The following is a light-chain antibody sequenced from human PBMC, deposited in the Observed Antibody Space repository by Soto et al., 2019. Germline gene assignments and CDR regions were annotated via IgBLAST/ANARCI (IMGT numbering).Light chain of an antibody. Sequence: DIQMTQSPSTLSASVGDRVTITCRASQTVNTWLAWYQQKPGKAPKVLIFDASSLKTGVPSRFSGSGFGTDFTLTISSLQPEDFGTYYCQQSLSIPITFGQGTRLEIK. V-gene: IGKV1-5*01. CDR1: QTVNTW. CDR2: DAS. J-gene: IGKJ5*01. CDR3: QQSLSIPIT.